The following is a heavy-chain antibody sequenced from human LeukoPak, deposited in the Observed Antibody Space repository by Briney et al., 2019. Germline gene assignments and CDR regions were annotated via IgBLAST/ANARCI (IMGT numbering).Heavy chain of an antibody. D-gene: IGHD3-10*01. Sequence: GGSLRLSCAASGFTFDDYAMHWVRQAPGKGLEWVSGISWNSGSIGYADSVKGRFTISRDNARRSLYLQMNSLRAEDTAVYYCARRPYYYGSGTLYYYYGMDVWGQGTTVTVSS. V-gene: IGHV3-9*01. CDR3: ARRPYYYGSGTLYYYYGMDV. CDR1: GFTFDDYA. J-gene: IGHJ6*02. CDR2: ISWNSGSI.